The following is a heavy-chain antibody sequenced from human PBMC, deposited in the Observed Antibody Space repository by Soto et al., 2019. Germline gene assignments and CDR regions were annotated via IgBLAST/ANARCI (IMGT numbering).Heavy chain of an antibody. Sequence: GASVKVSCKASGGTFSSYASSWVRQAPGQGLEWMGGIIPIFGTANYAQKFQGRVTITADKSTSTAYMELSSLRSEDTAVYYCARAQLLYQPGGYYYYGMDVWGQGTTVTVSS. CDR2: IIPIFGTA. V-gene: IGHV1-69*06. D-gene: IGHD2-2*02. CDR1: GGTFSSYA. CDR3: ARAQLLYQPGGYYYYGMDV. J-gene: IGHJ6*02.